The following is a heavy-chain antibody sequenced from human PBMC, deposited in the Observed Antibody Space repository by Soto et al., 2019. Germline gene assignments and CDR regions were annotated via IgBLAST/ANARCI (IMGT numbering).Heavy chain of an antibody. CDR3: ARGRFKFSAMVRGEGARSYYMDV. CDR1: GYTFTSYD. V-gene: IGHV1-8*01. Sequence: QVQLVQSGAEVKKPGASVKVSCKASGYTFTSYDINWVRQATGQGLEWMGWMNPNSGNTGYAQKFQGRVTMTRNTSISTAYMELSSLRSEDTAVYYCARGRFKFSAMVRGEGARSYYMDVWGKGTTVTVSS. D-gene: IGHD3-10*01. J-gene: IGHJ6*03. CDR2: MNPNSGNT.